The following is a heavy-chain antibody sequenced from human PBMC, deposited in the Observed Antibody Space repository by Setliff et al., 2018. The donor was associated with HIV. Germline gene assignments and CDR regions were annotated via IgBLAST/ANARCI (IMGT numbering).Heavy chain of an antibody. CDR2: IRSKAYGGTT. Sequence: GGSLRLSCTASGFTFGDYAMSWFRQAPGKGLEWVGFIRSKAYGGTTEYAASVKGRFTISRDDSKSIAYLQMNSLKTEDTAVYYCTRQERGSYTKGDAFDIWGQGTMVTVSS. CDR3: TRQERGSYTKGDAFDI. D-gene: IGHD1-26*01. V-gene: IGHV3-49*03. J-gene: IGHJ3*02. CDR1: GFTFGDYA.